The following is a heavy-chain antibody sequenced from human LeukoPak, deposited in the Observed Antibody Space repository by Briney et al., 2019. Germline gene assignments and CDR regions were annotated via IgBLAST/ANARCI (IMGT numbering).Heavy chain of an antibody. CDR2: MYLSGTT. CDR3: AGLVGRYSSGLYYYYFDY. Sequence: SETLSLTCTVSGDPINSLDLWSWVRQPPGKGLEWIGEMYLSGTTHSNPSVKSRVTISIDKSKNQFFLNLSSVTAADTAVYYCAGLVGRYSSGLYYYYFDYWGQGTLVTVSS. D-gene: IGHD3-22*01. CDR1: GDPINSLDL. J-gene: IGHJ4*02. V-gene: IGHV4-4*02.